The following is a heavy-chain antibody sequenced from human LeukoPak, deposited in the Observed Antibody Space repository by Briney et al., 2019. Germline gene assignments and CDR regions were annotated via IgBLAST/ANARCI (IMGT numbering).Heavy chain of an antibody. D-gene: IGHD1-20*01. CDR2: IYYSGST. V-gene: IGHV4-59*01. J-gene: IGHJ6*03. CDR3: ARAPHNWNYYYYMDV. Sequence: SETLSLTCTVSGGSISSYYWSWIRQPPGKGLEWIGYIYYSGSTNYNPSLKSRVTISVDTSKNQFSLKLSSVTAADTAVYYCARAPHNWNYYYYMDVWGKGTTVTVSS. CDR1: GGSISSYY.